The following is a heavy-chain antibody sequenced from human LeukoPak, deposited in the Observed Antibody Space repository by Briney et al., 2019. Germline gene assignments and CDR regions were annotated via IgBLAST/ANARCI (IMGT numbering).Heavy chain of an antibody. CDR2: IYYSGST. CDR1: GGSISSRSYY. CDR3: ARRELLSTPDAFDI. V-gene: IGHV4-39*01. J-gene: IGHJ3*02. Sequence: PSETLSLTCTVSGGSISSRSYYWGWIRQSPGKGLEWIGTIYYSGSTYYNPSLKSRVTISVDTSKNQFSLKVSSVTAADTAVYYCARRELLSTPDAFDIWGQGTMVTVSS. D-gene: IGHD3-10*01.